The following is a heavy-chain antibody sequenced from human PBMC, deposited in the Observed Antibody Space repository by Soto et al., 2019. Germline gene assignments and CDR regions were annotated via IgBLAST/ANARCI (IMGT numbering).Heavy chain of an antibody. CDR3: ARVPDV. J-gene: IGHJ6*02. V-gene: IGHV4-30-2*01. CDR1: GGSISSGGYS. Sequence: QLQLQESGSGLVKPSQTLSLTCAVSGGSISSGGYSWTWIRQLPGKGLAWIGYIYHSGSTYYNPALKSRVSLSVDRSKNQFSLKLNSVTASDTAVYYCARVPDVWGQGTTGTVSS. CDR2: IYHSGST.